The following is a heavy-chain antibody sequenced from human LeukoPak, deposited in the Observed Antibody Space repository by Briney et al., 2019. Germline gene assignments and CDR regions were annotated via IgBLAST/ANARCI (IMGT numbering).Heavy chain of an antibody. CDR3: TSGVGALVMDY. J-gene: IGHJ4*02. CDR2: IRSKANSYAT. CDR1: GFTFSGSA. D-gene: IGHD1-26*01. Sequence: GGSLRLSCAASGFTFSGSAMHWVRQASGKGLEWVGRIRSKANSYATAYDASVKGRFTISRDDSKNTAYLQMNSLKTEDTAVYYCTSGVGALVMDYWGQGTLVTVSS. V-gene: IGHV3-73*01.